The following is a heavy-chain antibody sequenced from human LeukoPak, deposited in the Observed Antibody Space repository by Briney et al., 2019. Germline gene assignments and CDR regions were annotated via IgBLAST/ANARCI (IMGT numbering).Heavy chain of an antibody. CDR1: GGSISSSSYY. J-gene: IGHJ4*02. CDR2: IYYSGST. CDR3: ARQNSQWLLLRAPTFFDY. Sequence: SETLSLTCTVSGGSISSSSYYWGWLRQPPGTGLEWNGSIYYSGSTYYNPSIKSRVTISVDTSKNQFSLKLSSVTAADTAVYYCARQNSQWLLLRAPTFFDYWGQGTLVTVSS. V-gene: IGHV4-39*01. D-gene: IGHD3-22*01.